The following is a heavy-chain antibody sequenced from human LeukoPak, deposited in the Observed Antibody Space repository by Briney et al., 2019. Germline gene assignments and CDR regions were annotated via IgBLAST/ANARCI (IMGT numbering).Heavy chain of an antibody. CDR3: TRGGPVAGTHKYFQH. Sequence: ASVKVSCKASGYAFTSYDINWVRQATGQGLEWMGWMNPNNGNTDYAQKFQGRVTLTRNTSISTAYMELSSLRSEDTAVYYCTRGGPVAGTHKYFQHWGQGTLVTVSS. V-gene: IGHV1-8*01. CDR2: MNPNNGNT. CDR1: GYAFTSYD. D-gene: IGHD6-19*01. J-gene: IGHJ1*01.